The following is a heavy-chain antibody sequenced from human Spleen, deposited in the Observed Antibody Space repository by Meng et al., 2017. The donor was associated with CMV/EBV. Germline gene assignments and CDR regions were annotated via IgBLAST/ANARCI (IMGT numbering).Heavy chain of an antibody. CDR2: IKHDGSEE. V-gene: IGHV3-7*01. CDR1: GFTFSTYW. Sequence: GESLKISCAASGFTFSTYWMSWARQAPGKGLEWVAHIKHDGSEEYYGDSVKGRFTISRDNAKNSLNLQMTSLRAEDTAVYYCARDSLSGPTVVIAGYGMDVWGQGTTVTVSS. D-gene: IGHD4-23*01. CDR3: ARDSLSGPTVVIAGYGMDV. J-gene: IGHJ6*02.